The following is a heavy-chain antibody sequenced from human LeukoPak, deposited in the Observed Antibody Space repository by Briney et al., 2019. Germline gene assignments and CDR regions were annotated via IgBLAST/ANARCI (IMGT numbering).Heavy chain of an antibody. CDR3: ARDLRNYGDY. Sequence: GRSLRLSCAASGFTFSSYAMHWVRQAPGKGLEWVAVISYDGSNKYYADSAKGRFTISRDNSKNTLYLQMNNLRAEDTAVYYCARDLRNYGDYWGQGTLVTVSS. CDR1: GFTFSSYA. J-gene: IGHJ4*02. V-gene: IGHV3-30-3*01. CDR2: ISYDGSNK.